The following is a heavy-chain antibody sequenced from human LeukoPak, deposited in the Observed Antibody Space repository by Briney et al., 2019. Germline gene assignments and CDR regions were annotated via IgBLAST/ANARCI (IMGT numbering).Heavy chain of an antibody. D-gene: IGHD4-23*01. V-gene: IGHV4-59*01. Sequence: PSQTLSLTCTVSGGSISSYYWSWIWQPPGKGLEWIGYIYYSGSTNYNPSLKSRVTISVDTSKNQFSLKLSSVTAADTAVYYCAREGSNGDYLDYWGQGTLVTVSS. CDR1: GGSISSYY. CDR3: AREGSNGDYLDY. J-gene: IGHJ4*02. CDR2: IYYSGST.